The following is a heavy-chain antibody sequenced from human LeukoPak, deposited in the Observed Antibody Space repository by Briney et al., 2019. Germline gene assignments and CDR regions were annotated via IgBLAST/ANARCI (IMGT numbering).Heavy chain of an antibody. V-gene: IGHV3-64*01. J-gene: IGHJ4*02. Sequence: PGGSLRLSCAASGFTFSTYALHWVRQAPGKGLGFVSGVNSNGGNTYYANSVKGRFTISRDNSKNTLYLQMGSLRPEDMAVYHCARVILTGYYYDSWGQGTLVTVSS. CDR2: VNSNGGNT. CDR3: ARVILTGYYYDS. CDR1: GFTFSTYA. D-gene: IGHD3-9*01.